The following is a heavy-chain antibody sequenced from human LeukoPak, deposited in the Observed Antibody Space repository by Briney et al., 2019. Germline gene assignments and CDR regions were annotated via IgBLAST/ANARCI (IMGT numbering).Heavy chain of an antibody. D-gene: IGHD3-22*01. CDR2: INSDGIRT. Sequence: GGSLRLSCTASGFTFSNYNMNWVRQVPGKGLLWVARINSDGIRTSHADSVQGRFTISRDNANNTLYLQMNSLRVEDTAVYYCARGGSGSGYHYYYYYMDVWGKGTTVTISS. J-gene: IGHJ6*03. V-gene: IGHV3-74*01. CDR1: GFTFSNYN. CDR3: ARGGSGSGYHYYYYYMDV.